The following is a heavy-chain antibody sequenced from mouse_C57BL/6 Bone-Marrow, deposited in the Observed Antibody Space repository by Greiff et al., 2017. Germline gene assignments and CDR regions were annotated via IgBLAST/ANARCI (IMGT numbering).Heavy chain of an antibody. CDR1: GYTCTSYD. Sequence: VQLQQSGPELVKPGASVKLSCKASGYTCTSYDINWVKQRPGQGLEWIGWIYPRDGSTKYNEKFKGKATLTVDKSSSTAYMERHSLTSADSAVYFCARGGREAWFAYWGQGTLVTVSA. CDR2: IYPRDGST. J-gene: IGHJ3*01. CDR3: ARGGREAWFAY. V-gene: IGHV1-85*01.